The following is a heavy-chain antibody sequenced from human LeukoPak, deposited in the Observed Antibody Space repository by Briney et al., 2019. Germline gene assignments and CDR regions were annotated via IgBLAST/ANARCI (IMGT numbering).Heavy chain of an antibody. CDR3: AKDSLSSGYYYFDY. CDR2: ISGSGGST. Sequence: GGSLRLSCAASGFTFSSYGMHWVRQAPGKGLEWVSAISGSGGSTYYADSVKGRFTISRDNSKNTLYLQMNSLGAEDTAVYYCAKDSLSSGYYYFDYWGQGTLVTVSS. D-gene: IGHD3-22*01. CDR1: GFTFSSYG. V-gene: IGHV3-23*01. J-gene: IGHJ4*02.